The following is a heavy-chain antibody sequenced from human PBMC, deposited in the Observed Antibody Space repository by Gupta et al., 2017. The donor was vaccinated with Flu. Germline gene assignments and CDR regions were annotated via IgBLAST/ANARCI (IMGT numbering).Heavy chain of an antibody. CDR1: GFTFSSYE. D-gene: IGHD1-1*01. CDR2: ISSSGRTI. Sequence: EVQLVESGGGLVQPGGSLRLSCAVSGFTFSSYEMNWVRQAPGKGLEWVSYISSSGRTIYYADSVKGRFTISRDNAKKSLYLEMNSLRAEDTAVYYCARDFHGRTPSRTLLGMDVWGQGTTVTVSS. J-gene: IGHJ6*02. V-gene: IGHV3-48*03. CDR3: ARDFHGRTPSRTLLGMDV.